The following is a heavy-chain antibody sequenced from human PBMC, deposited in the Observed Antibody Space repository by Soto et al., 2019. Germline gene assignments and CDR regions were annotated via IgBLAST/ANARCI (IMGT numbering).Heavy chain of an antibody. CDR1: EFTVSSNY. CDR3: ARDYRDQPLA. J-gene: IGHJ5*02. CDR2: IYSGGST. V-gene: IGHV3-66*01. D-gene: IGHD2-2*01. Sequence: GGSLRLSCAASEFTVSSNYMSWVRQAPGKGLEWVSVIYSGGSTYYADSVKGRFTISRDNSKNTLYLQMNSLRAEDTAVYYCARDYRDQPLAWGQGTLVTVSS.